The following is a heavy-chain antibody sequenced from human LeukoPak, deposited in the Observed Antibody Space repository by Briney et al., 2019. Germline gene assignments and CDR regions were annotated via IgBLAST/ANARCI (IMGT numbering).Heavy chain of an antibody. CDR1: GFTFSRYG. J-gene: IGHJ5*02. D-gene: IGHD2-2*01. CDR3: AKYALGVSSPFDP. V-gene: IGHV3-23*01. CDR2: ISGSGVST. Sequence: PGGSLRLSCAASGFTFSRYGMNWVRQAPGKGLEWVSAISGSGVSTYYADSVKGRFTISRDNSKNTLYLQMNSLRAEDTAVYYCAKYALGVSSPFDPWGQGTLVTVSS.